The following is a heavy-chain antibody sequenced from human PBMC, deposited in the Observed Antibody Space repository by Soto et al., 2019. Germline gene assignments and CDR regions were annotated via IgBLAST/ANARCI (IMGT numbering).Heavy chain of an antibody. D-gene: IGHD6-13*01. CDR1: GYTFTSYD. CDR2: MNPNSGNT. J-gene: IGHJ6*02. CDR3: AREQQLVGYYDYGMDV. Sequence: QVQLVQSGAEVKKPGASVKVSCKASGYTFTSYDINWVRQATGQGLEWMGWMNPNSGNTGYAQKFQGRVTMTRNTSISTAYMELSSLRSEDTAVYYCAREQQLVGYYDYGMDVWGQGTTVTVSS. V-gene: IGHV1-8*01.